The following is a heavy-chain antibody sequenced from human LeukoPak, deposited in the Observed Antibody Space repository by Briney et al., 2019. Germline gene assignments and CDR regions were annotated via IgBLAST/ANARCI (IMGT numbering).Heavy chain of an antibody. D-gene: IGHD3-22*01. J-gene: IGHJ3*02. CDR3: ARSYYYDTTGYTHDEAFDI. Sequence: ASVKVSFKASGYTFTEHFMHWVRQAPGQGLEWMGWSSPNSGDTNYAQKFQGRVTMTRDTSISTAYMELSRLRSDDTAVYYCARSYYYDTTGYTHDEAFDIWGQGTMVTVSS. CDR2: SSPNSGDT. V-gene: IGHV1-2*02. CDR1: GYTFTEHF.